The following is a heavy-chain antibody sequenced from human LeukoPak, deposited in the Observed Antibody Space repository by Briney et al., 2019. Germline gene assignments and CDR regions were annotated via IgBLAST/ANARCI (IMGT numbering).Heavy chain of an antibody. J-gene: IGHJ5*02. CDR1: GYTFTGYY. V-gene: IGHV1-2*02. CDR2: INPYSGGT. Sequence: ASVKVSCKASGYTFTGYYMHWVRQAPGQGLEWMGWINPYSGGTNYAQKFQGRVTMTRDTSISTAYMDLSRLRSDDTAVYYCARVVGAYNWFDPWGQGTLVTVSS. D-gene: IGHD1-26*01. CDR3: ARVVGAYNWFDP.